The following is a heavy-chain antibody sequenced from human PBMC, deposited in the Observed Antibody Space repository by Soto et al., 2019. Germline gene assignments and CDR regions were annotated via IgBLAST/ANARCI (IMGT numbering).Heavy chain of an antibody. CDR2: ISYDGSNK. CDR1: GFTFSSYG. CDR3: AKDSYYDFWSGYGFLFDY. D-gene: IGHD3-3*01. V-gene: IGHV3-30*18. J-gene: IGHJ4*02. Sequence: GGSLRLSCAASGFTFSSYGMHWVRQAPGKGLEWVAVISYDGSNKYYADSVKGRFTISRDNSKNTLYLQMNSLRAEDTAVYYCAKDSYYDFWSGYGFLFDYWGQGTLVTVSS.